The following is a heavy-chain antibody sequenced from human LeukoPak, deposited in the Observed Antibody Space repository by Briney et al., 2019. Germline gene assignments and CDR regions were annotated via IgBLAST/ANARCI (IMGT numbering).Heavy chain of an antibody. CDR3: ARSYSSSWAGFDP. CDR2: IYPGDSDT. CDR1: GYSFTSHW. D-gene: IGHD6-13*01. J-gene: IGHJ5*02. V-gene: IGHV5-51*01. Sequence: GESLKISCKGSGYSFTSHWIGWVRQMPGKGLEWMGIIYPGDSDTRYSPSFQGQVTISADKSISTAYLQWSSLKASDTAMYYCARSYSSSWAGFDPWGQGTLVTVSS.